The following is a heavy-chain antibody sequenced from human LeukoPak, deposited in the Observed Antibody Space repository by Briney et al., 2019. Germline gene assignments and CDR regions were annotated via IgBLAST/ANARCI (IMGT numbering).Heavy chain of an antibody. V-gene: IGHV3-30*04. D-gene: IGHD6-13*01. Sequence: GRSLRLSCAASGFIFNNYAMHWVRQAPGKGLEWVAVISFDGSNKYYADSVKGRFTISRDNSKNTVNVQMNSLRAEDTAVYYCAKATSPVHSRNWFDSWGQGTLVTVSS. CDR3: AKATSPVHSRNWFDS. CDR1: GFIFNNYA. J-gene: IGHJ5*01. CDR2: ISFDGSNK.